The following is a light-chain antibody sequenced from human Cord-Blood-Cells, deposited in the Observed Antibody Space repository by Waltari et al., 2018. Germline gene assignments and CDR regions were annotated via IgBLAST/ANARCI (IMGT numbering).Light chain of an antibody. CDR2: EGS. CDR1: SSVVGSYNL. CDR3: CSYAGSSTLV. V-gene: IGLV2-23*01. Sequence: QSALTQPASVPGSPGQSITIPCTGTSSVVGSYNLVSWYQQHPGKAPQLMIYEGSKRPSGVTNRFSGSKSGNTASLTISGLQAEDEADYYCCSYAGSSTLVFGGGTKLTVL. J-gene: IGLJ3*02.